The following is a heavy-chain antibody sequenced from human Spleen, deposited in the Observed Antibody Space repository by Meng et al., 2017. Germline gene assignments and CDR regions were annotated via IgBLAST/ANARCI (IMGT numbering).Heavy chain of an antibody. J-gene: IGHJ4*02. CDR1: GFYFNNAW. Sequence: VNLVEFGGDLGKPGGSLRLSCAASGFYFNNAWMSWVRQAPGKGLEWVGRIKSNTDGGTAEYAAPVTGRFTISRDDSKSTLYLQMSGLRIDDTGVYYCTWDDKAVSDYWGQGTLDTVSS. D-gene: IGHD1-26*01. CDR2: IKSNTDGGTA. CDR3: TWDDKAVSDY. V-gene: IGHV3-15*01.